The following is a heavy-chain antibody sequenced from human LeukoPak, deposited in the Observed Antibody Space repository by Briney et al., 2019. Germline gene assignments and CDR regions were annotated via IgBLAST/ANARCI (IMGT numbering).Heavy chain of an antibody. V-gene: IGHV3-21*01. J-gene: IGHJ4*02. Sequence: GGSLRLSCAASGFTFSSCSMNWVRQAPGKGLEWVSSISSSSSYIYYADSVKGRFTISRDNAKNSLYLQMNSLRAEDTAVYYCARDGCGGDCFPNDYWGQGTLVTVSS. CDR2: ISSSSSYI. CDR3: ARDGCGGDCFPNDY. D-gene: IGHD2-21*02. CDR1: GFTFSSCS.